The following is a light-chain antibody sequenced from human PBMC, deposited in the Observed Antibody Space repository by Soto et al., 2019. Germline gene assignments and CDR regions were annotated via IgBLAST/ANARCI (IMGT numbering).Light chain of an antibody. Sequence: DIQMTQSPSTLSASVGDRVTITCRASQSISSWLAWYQQKPGKAPKLLIYAASSLQSGVPSRFSGSGSGTEFTLTISSLQPDDFATYYCQQYNSYLITFGQGTRLEIK. CDR3: QQYNSYLIT. CDR2: AAS. J-gene: IGKJ5*01. CDR1: QSISSW. V-gene: IGKV1-5*01.